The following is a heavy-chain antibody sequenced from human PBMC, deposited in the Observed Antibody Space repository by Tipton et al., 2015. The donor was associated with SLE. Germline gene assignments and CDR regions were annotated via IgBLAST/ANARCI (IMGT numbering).Heavy chain of an antibody. V-gene: IGHV4-39*07. J-gene: IGHJ5*02. D-gene: IGHD3-3*01. Sequence: TLSLTCTVSGGSVSSTSYYWGWIRQPPGKGLEWIGTIYFSGSTYYNPSLKSRVTISVDTSKNQFSLKLSSVTAADTAVYYCARGRYYDFWSGYPRWFDPWGQGTLVTVSS. CDR3: ARGRYYDFWSGYPRWFDP. CDR2: IYFSGST. CDR1: GGSVSSTSYY.